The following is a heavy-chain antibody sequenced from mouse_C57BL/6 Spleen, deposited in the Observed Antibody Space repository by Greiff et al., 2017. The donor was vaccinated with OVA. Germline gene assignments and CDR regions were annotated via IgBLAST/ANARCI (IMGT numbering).Heavy chain of an antibody. CDR2: IDPETGGT. CDR1: GYTFTDYE. Sequence: QVQLQQSGAELVRPGASVTLSCKASGYTFTDYEMHWVKQTPVHGLEWIGAIDPETGGTAYNQKFKGKAILTADKSSSTAYMELRSLTSEDSAVYYCTKEGLYGSRRFDDWGQGTTLTVSS. V-gene: IGHV1-15*01. J-gene: IGHJ2*01. D-gene: IGHD1-1*01. CDR3: TKEGLYGSRRFDD.